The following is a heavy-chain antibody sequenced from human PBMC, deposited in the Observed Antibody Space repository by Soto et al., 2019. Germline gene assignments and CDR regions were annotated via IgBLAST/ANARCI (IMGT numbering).Heavy chain of an antibody. D-gene: IGHD2-2*01. CDR1: GGTFSSYT. CDR3: ARRWGGQLLKDAFDI. J-gene: IGHJ3*02. Sequence: QVQLVQSGAEVKKPGSSVKVSCKASGGTFSSYTISWVRQAPGQGLEWMGRIIPILGIANYAQKFQGRVTSXXDXSXXTADMELSSLRSEDKAVYYCARRWGGQLLKDAFDIWGQGTMVTVSS. CDR2: IIPILGIA. V-gene: IGHV1-69*02.